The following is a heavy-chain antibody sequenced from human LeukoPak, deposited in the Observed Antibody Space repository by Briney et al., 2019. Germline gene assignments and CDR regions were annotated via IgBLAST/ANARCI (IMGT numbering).Heavy chain of an antibody. Sequence: PSETLSLTCTVSGGSISSSSYYWGWIRQPPGKGLEWIGSIYYSGSTYYNPSLKSRVTISVDTSKNQLSLKLSSVTAAGTAVYSCARHVIDSTGYHLEYFDYWGQGTLVTVSS. J-gene: IGHJ4*02. CDR2: IYYSGST. CDR1: GGSISSSSYY. V-gene: IGHV4-39*01. CDR3: ARHVIDSTGYHLEYFDY. D-gene: IGHD3-22*01.